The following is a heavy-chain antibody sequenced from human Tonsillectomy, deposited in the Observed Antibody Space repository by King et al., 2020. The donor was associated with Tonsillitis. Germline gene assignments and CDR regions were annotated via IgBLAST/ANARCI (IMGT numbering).Heavy chain of an antibody. D-gene: IGHD2-8*01. CDR1: GFTVSSNY. CDR2: IYTSGNT. CDR3: ARITNAFAFDI. J-gene: IGHJ3*02. Sequence: VQLVESGGGLIQPGGSLRLSCAASGFTVSSNYMSWVRQAPGKGLEWVSVIYTSGNTYYADPGKGRFTTSRDNSKNTLTLLMNSLRAEDTAVYYCARITNAFAFDIWGQGTMVTVFS. V-gene: IGHV3-53*01.